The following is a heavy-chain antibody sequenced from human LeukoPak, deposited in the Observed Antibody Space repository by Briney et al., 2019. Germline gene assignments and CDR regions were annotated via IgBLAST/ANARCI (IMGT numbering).Heavy chain of an antibody. CDR1: GFTFSDYY. Sequence: GGSLRLSCAASGFTFSDYYMSWIRQAPGKGLEWVSYISSSGSAVYYADSVKGRFTISRDNAKNSLYLQMNSLRAEDTAVYYCARGTQGSWLQLWEGDYFDYWGQGTLVTVSS. CDR3: ARGTQGSWLQLWEGDYFDY. D-gene: IGHD5-24*01. V-gene: IGHV3-11*01. CDR2: ISSSGSAV. J-gene: IGHJ4*02.